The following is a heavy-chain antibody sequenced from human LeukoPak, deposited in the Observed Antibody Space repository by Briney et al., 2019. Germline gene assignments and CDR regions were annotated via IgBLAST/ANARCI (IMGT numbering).Heavy chain of an antibody. Sequence: PSETLSLTCTVSGHSISFYSWTWIRQSPGKGLEWIGSISHSGSTNYNPSLKSRVTISLDTSENHFSLKLSSVTAADTAVYYCARDYDGGAFDIWGQGALVTVSS. V-gene: IGHV4-59*01. D-gene: IGHD3-22*01. CDR2: ISHSGST. J-gene: IGHJ3*02. CDR1: GHSISFYS. CDR3: ARDYDGGAFDI.